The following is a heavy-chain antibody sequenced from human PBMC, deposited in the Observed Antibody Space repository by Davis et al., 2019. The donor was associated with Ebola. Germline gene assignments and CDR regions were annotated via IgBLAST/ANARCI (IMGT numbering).Heavy chain of an antibody. Sequence: SLKISCAASGFTFDDYAMHWVRQAPGRGLEWVSGISWNSGSIGYADSVKGRFTISRDNAKNSLYLQMNSLRAEDTALYYCAKDRNYYDITGWFDPWGQGTLVTVSP. CDR1: GFTFDDYA. CDR2: ISWNSGSI. V-gene: IGHV3-9*01. D-gene: IGHD3-22*01. J-gene: IGHJ5*02. CDR3: AKDRNYYDITGWFDP.